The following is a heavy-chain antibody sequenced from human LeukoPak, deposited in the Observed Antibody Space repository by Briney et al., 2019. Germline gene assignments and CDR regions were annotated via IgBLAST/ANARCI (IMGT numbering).Heavy chain of an antibody. CDR2: IYYSGST. V-gene: IGHV4-39*07. D-gene: IGHD1-26*01. CDR1: GVSISSSGYY. Sequence: NPSETLSLTCTVSGVSISSSGYYWAWIRQPPGKGLEWIGSIYYSGSTYYNPSLKSRVTISVDTSKNQFSLKLSSVTAADTAVYYCARGGAADYWGQGTLVTVSS. CDR3: ARGGAADY. J-gene: IGHJ4*02.